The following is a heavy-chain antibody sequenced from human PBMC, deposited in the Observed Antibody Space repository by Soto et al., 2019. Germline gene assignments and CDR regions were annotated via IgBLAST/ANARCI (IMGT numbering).Heavy chain of an antibody. D-gene: IGHD5-18*01. V-gene: IGHV3-33*01. J-gene: IGHJ4*02. Sequence: QVQLVESGGGVVQPGKSLRLSCAASGFTFSTYGMHWVRQPPGNGLECVAVIWYDGSNKYHGDSLKRRFTISRDNSSNTLYLQLNNLRAEYTDVYYCEREGELWDTFVVDSWGQGSMFTF. CDR2: IWYDGSNK. CDR3: EREGELWDTFVVDS. CDR1: GFTFSTYG.